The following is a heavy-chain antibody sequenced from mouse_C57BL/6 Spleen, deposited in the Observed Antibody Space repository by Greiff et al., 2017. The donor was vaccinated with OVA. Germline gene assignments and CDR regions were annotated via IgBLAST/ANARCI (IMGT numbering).Heavy chain of an antibody. V-gene: IGHV5-17*01. CDR3: ARRAVRFYAMDY. Sequence: EVNVVESGGGLVKPGGSLKLSCAASGFTFSDYGMHWVRQAPEKGLEWVAYISSGSSTIYYADTVKGRFTISRDNAKNTLFLQMTSLRSEDTAMYYCARRAVRFYAMDYWGQGTSVTVSS. J-gene: IGHJ4*01. CDR2: ISSGSSTI. CDR1: GFTFSDYG. D-gene: IGHD1-1*01.